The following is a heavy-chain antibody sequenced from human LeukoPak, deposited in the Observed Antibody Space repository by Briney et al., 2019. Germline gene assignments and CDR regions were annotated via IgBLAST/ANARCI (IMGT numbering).Heavy chain of an antibody. V-gene: IGHV1-2*06. CDR2: INPNSGGT. CDR3: ARLIVAGADYYYYYMDV. J-gene: IGHJ6*03. Sequence: ASVKVSCKASGYTFTGYYMHWVRQAPGQGLEWMGRINPNSGGTNYAQKFQGRVTMTRDTSISTACMELSRLRSDDTAVYYCARLIVAGADYYYYYMDVWGKGTTVTVSS. D-gene: IGHD3-22*01. CDR1: GYTFTGYY.